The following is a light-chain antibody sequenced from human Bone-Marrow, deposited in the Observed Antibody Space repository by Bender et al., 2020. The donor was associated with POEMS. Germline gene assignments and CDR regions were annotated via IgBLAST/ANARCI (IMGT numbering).Light chain of an antibody. CDR2: GVS. Sequence: QSALTQPASVSGSPGQSITISCTGTSSYVGGYIYVSWYQHHPGPAPKLVIDGVSNRPSGVSTRFSGSKSDKPASLTISGLQAEDEADYYCISYVGSMTVVFGGGTKLTVL. J-gene: IGLJ3*02. CDR1: SSYVGGYIY. V-gene: IGLV2-14*03. CDR3: ISYVGSMTVV.